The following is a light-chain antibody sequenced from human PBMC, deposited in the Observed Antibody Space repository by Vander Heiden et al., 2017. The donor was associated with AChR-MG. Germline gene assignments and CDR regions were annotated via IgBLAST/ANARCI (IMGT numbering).Light chain of an antibody. CDR1: NIGSKS. V-gene: IGLV3-21*04. Sequence: SYVLTQPPSVSVAPGTTARITCGGNNIGSKSVHWYQQKPGQAPVLVIYYDSDRPSGIPERFSGSNSGNTATLTISRGEAGEEADYYCQVWDSSSDHPDVVFGGGTKLTVI. CDR3: QVWDSSSDHPDVV. CDR2: YDS. J-gene: IGLJ2*01.